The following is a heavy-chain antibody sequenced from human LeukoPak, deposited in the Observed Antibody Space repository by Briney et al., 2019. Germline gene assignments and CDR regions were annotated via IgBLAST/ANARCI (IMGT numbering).Heavy chain of an antibody. CDR1: GFTFSSYG. J-gene: IGHJ6*02. CDR3: AKDREVRGVISRLYYYGMDV. Sequence: PGRSLRLSYAASGFTFSSYGMHWVRQAPGKGLEWVAVISYDGSNKYYADSVKGRFTISRDNSKNTLYLQMNSLRAEDTAVYYCAKDREVRGVISRLYYYGMDVWGQGTTVTVSS. D-gene: IGHD3-10*01. CDR2: ISYDGSNK. V-gene: IGHV3-30*18.